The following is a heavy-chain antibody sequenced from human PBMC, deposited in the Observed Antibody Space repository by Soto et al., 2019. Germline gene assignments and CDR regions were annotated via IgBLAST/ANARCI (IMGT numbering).Heavy chain of an antibody. J-gene: IGHJ3*02. CDR1: GGSISSYY. Sequence: QVQLQESDPGLVKPSETLSLTCTVSGGSISSYYWSWIRQPPGKGLEWIGYIYYSGSTNYNPSLKIRVTISVDTSKNQFSLKLSSVTAADTAVYYCARRYGGAFDIWGQGTMVTVSS. D-gene: IGHD3-10*01. V-gene: IGHV4-59*08. CDR3: ARRYGGAFDI. CDR2: IYYSGST.